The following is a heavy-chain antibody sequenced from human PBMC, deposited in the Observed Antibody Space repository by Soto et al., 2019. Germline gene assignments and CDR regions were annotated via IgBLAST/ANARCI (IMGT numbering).Heavy chain of an antibody. V-gene: IGHV4-4*02. CDR3: AYSTGWYRHDV. J-gene: IGHJ3*01. CDR2: IFHSGDT. D-gene: IGHD6-19*01. Sequence: QVQLQESGPGLVKPSGTLSLTCAVSGDSISNSRWWTWVRQPPGKGLEWIGDIFHSGDTNYNPSLKSRIFLSVDKSQNQFSLKVSSVPAADTAVYYCAYSTGWYRHDVWGQGTVVTVSS. CDR1: GDSISNSRW.